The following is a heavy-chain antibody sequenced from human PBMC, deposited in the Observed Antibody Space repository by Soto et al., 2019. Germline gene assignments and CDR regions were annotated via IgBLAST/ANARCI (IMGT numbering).Heavy chain of an antibody. CDR3: ARDLGDYYDSSGYFRSWFDP. CDR1: GYTFTDYY. D-gene: IGHD3-22*01. J-gene: IGHJ5*02. Sequence: ASVKVSCKASGYTFTDYYMHWVRQAPGQGLEWMGWINPNSGGTNYAQKFQGRVTMTRDTSISTAYMELSRLRSDDTAVYYCARDLGDYYDSSGYFRSWFDPWRQRTLVTVSS. CDR2: INPNSGGT. V-gene: IGHV1-2*02.